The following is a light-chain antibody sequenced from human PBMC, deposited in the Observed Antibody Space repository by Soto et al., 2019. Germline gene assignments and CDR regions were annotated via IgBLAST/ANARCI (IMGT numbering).Light chain of an antibody. Sequence: ERVLAQSPGTLAVSPGERATRCCRASQSVSNNYLAWYQQKPGQAPRLLIYGASNRATGIPDRFSGSGSGTDFTLTISRLEPEDFAVYYCQQYGSSGTFGQGTKVDIK. CDR1: QSVSNNY. J-gene: IGKJ1*01. V-gene: IGKV3-20*01. CDR3: QQYGSSGT. CDR2: GAS.